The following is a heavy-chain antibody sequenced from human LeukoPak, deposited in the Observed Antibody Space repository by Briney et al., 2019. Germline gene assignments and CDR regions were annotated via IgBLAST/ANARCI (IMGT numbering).Heavy chain of an antibody. CDR1: GYTFTSYY. V-gene: IGHV1-46*01. D-gene: IGHD4-11*01. CDR2: IIPSGGST. J-gene: IGHJ4*02. CDR3: ARGFNSRLQGTD. Sequence: ASVKVSCKASGYTFTSYYMHWVRQAPGQGLEWMGIIIPSGGSTSYAQKFQGRVTMTRDMSTSTVYMELSSLRSEDTAVYYCARGFNSRLQGTDWGQGTLVTVSS.